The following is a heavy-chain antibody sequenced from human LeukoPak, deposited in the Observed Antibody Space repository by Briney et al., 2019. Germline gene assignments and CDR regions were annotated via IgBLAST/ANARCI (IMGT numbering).Heavy chain of an antibody. V-gene: IGHV3-7*01. CDR2: IKQDGSEK. Sequence: GGSLRLSCVASGFTFSSRDWMTWVRQAPGKGLEWVANIKQDGSEKNYVDSVKGRFTISRDNAKNSVDLQMNSLRAEDTAVYYCARDQLWLYGRTSYYYYFYMDVWGTGTTVAVSS. J-gene: IGHJ6*03. CDR1: GFTFSSRDW. D-gene: IGHD3-10*01. CDR3: ARDQLWLYGRTSYYYYFYMDV.